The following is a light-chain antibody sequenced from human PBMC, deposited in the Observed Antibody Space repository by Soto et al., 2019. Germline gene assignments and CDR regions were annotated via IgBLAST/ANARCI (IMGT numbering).Light chain of an antibody. V-gene: IGKV1-5*03. CDR3: RQYTSYSYT. CDR1: QSISSW. Sequence: DVQMTQSPSTLSASVGDRVTITCRASQSISSWLAWYQQKPGKAPKLLIHQASTLESGVPSRFSGSGFGTEFTLTISSVQPGDFATYYCRQYTSYSYTFGQGTRLEIK. J-gene: IGKJ2*01. CDR2: QAS.